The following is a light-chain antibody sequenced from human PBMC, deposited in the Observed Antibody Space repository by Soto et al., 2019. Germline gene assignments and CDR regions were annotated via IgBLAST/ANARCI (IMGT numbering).Light chain of an antibody. Sequence: DIQMTQSPSSLSASIGDRVTITCRASQSINTFLNWYQHKPGKAPDLLIYAASSLQSEVPSRFSGSGSGTDFTLTINSLTVEDVATYYCQQSSSFPLTCGGGTRVEIK. J-gene: IGKJ4*01. CDR1: QSINTF. CDR3: QQSSSFPLT. CDR2: AAS. V-gene: IGKV1-39*01.